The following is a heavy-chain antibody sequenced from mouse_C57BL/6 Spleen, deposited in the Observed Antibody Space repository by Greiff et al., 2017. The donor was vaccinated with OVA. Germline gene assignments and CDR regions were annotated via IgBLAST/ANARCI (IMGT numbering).Heavy chain of an antibody. D-gene: IGHD2-1*01. Sequence: EVQLQQSGGGLVKPGGSLKLSCAASGFTFSSYAMSWVRQTPEKRLEWVATISDGGSYTYYPDNVKGRFTISRDNAKNNLYLQMSHLKSEDTAMYYCARDGFYNYFDYWGQGTTLTVSS. CDR3: ARDGFYNYFDY. CDR2: ISDGGSYT. CDR1: GFTFSSYA. V-gene: IGHV5-4*01. J-gene: IGHJ2*01.